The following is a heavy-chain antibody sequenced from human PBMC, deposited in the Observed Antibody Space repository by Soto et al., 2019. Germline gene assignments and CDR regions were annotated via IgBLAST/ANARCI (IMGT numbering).Heavy chain of an antibody. CDR1: GFSFSNAW. J-gene: IGHJ4*02. Sequence: DVQLVESGGGLVKPGGSLRLSCAASGFSFSNAWMNCVRQAPGKGLEWVGRIRSRSGTTDYAAPVKGRFTISGDDSKYTVYLQIYSLKVEFSAVYYCTTFVNPHIVDHWGQGTLVTVSS. D-gene: IGHD3-16*02. CDR2: IRSRSGTT. CDR3: TTFVNPHIVDH. V-gene: IGHV3-15*07.